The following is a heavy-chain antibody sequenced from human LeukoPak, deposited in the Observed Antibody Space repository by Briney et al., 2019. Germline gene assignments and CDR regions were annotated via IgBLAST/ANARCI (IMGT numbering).Heavy chain of an antibody. V-gene: IGHV4-39*02. CDR1: GGSISSSSYY. J-gene: IGHJ6*03. D-gene: IGHD6-13*01. Sequence: SETLSLTCTVSGGSISSSSYYWGWIRQPPGKGLEWIGSIYYSGSTYYNPSLKSRVTISLDTFKNQFSLKLSSVTAADTAVYYCARDGSSWYRYYYMDVWGKGTTVTVSS. CDR3: ARDGSSWYRYYYMDV. CDR2: IYYSGST.